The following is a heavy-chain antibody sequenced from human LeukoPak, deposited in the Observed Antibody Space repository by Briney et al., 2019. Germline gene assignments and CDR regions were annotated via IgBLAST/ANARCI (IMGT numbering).Heavy chain of an antibody. CDR2: IYSAGST. D-gene: IGHD3-10*01. CDR3: TRRTYGVEFDY. J-gene: IGHJ4*02. Sequence: PSETLSLTCNVSGGSIISGDYYWGWVRQPPGKGLEWIANIYSAGSTQYNPSLRSRVTISADASKNQLFLKLTSVTAADTAVYYCTRRTYGVEFDYWGQGSLVTVSS. CDR1: GGSIISGDYY. V-gene: IGHV4-39*01.